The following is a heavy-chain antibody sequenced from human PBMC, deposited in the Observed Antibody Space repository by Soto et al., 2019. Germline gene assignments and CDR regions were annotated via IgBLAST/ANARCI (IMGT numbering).Heavy chain of an antibody. CDR2: IYYNGST. Sequence: SETLSLTCTVSGGSISSYYWSWIRQPPGKGLEWIGYIYYNGSTNYNPSLKSRVTISVGTSKNQFSLKLSSFTAADTAVYYCARVLPEYDFWSGYYSDWFDPWGQGTLVTVSS. D-gene: IGHD3-3*01. CDR1: GGSISSYY. CDR3: ARVLPEYDFWSGYYSDWFDP. V-gene: IGHV4-59*01. J-gene: IGHJ5*02.